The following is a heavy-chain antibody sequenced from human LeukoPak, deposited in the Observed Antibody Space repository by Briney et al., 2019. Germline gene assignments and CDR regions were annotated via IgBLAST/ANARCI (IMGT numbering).Heavy chain of an antibody. CDR1: GLTLSSYW. D-gene: IGHD3-3*01. CDR2: IKSDGSSR. CDR3: ARDLYGFWSGYFHAFDM. J-gene: IGHJ3*02. V-gene: IGHV3-74*01. Sequence: GGSLRLSCAASGLTLSSYWMHWVRQAPGKGLVWVSGIKSDGSSRNHADSVKGRFTISRDNAKNTLYLQMNSLRAEDTAVYYCARDLYGFWSGYFHAFDMWGQGTLVTVSS.